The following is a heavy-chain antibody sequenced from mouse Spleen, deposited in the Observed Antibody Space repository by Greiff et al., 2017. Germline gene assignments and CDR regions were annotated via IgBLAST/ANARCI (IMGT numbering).Heavy chain of an antibody. Sequence: VMLVESGPGLVQPSQSLSITCTVSGFSLTSYGVHWVRQSPGKGLEWLGVIWSGGSTDYNAAFISRLSISKDNSKSQVFFKMNSLQADDTAIYYCARAYYYGDYYAMDYWGQGTSVTVSS. CDR3: ARAYYYGDYYAMDY. J-gene: IGHJ4*01. D-gene: IGHD1-1*01. CDR2: IWSGGST. CDR1: GFSLTSYG. V-gene: IGHV2-2*01.